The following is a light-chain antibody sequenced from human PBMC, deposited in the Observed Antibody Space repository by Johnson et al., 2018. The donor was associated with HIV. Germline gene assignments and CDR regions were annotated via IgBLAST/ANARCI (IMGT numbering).Light chain of an antibody. J-gene: IGLJ1*01. CDR2: ENN. CDR3: GTWDSSLSAGGV. Sequence: QSVLTQPPSVSGAPGQKVTISCSGSSSNIGNNYVSWYQQLPGTAPKLLIYENNKRPSGIPDRFSGSKSGTSATLGITGLPTGDEADYYCGTWDSSLSAGGVFGTGTKVTVL. CDR1: SSNIGNNY. V-gene: IGLV1-51*02.